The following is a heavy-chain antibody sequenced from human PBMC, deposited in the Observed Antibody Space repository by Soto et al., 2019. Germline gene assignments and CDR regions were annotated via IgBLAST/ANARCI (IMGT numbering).Heavy chain of an antibody. CDR3: ARSSSPKVVYYYYGMDV. J-gene: IGHJ6*02. V-gene: IGHV1-69*13. D-gene: IGHD6-6*01. CDR1: GGTFSSYA. CDR2: IIPIFGTA. Sequence: SVKVSCRASGGTFSSYAISWVRQAPGQGLEWMGGIIPIFGTANYAQKFQGRVTITADESTSTAYMELSSLRSEDTAVYYCARSSSPKVVYYYYGMDVWGQGTTVTVSS.